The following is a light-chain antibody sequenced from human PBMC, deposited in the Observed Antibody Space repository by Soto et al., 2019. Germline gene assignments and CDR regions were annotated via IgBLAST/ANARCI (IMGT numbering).Light chain of an antibody. J-gene: IGKJ1*01. V-gene: IGKV1-5*03. CDR2: KAS. CDR3: QHYNSYSEA. CDR1: QTISSW. Sequence: DIQMTQSPSALSGSVGDRVTITCRASQTISSWLAWYQQKPGKAPKLLIYKASTLKSGVPSRFSGSGSWTEFTLTISSLQPDDFATYYCQHYNSYSEAFGQGTKMELK.